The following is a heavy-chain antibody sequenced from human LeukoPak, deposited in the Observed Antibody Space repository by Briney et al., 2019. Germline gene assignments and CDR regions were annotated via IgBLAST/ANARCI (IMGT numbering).Heavy chain of an antibody. Sequence: GGSLRLSCAASGFTFSSYAMSWVRQAPGKGLEWVSAISGSGGSTYYADSVKGRFTISRDNSKNTLYLQMNRLRAEDTAVYYCAKADGLAVGGTGGAFDYWGQGTLVTVSS. CDR3: AKADGLAVGGTGGAFDY. CDR1: GFTFSSYA. CDR2: ISGSGGST. D-gene: IGHD6-19*01. J-gene: IGHJ4*02. V-gene: IGHV3-23*01.